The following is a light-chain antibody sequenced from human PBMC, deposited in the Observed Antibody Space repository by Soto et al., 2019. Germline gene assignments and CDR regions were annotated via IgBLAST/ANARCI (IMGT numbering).Light chain of an antibody. Sequence: DIVMTQSPDSLAVSMGERATINCKSSQRVLYSSNNKNYLTWYQQKPGQPPKLLISWASTRESGVPDRFSGSGSGTDFSLTISSLQAEDVAVYYCQHYYSSPFTFGPGTKVDIK. CDR1: QRVLYSSNNKNY. CDR2: WAS. J-gene: IGKJ3*01. V-gene: IGKV4-1*01. CDR3: QHYYSSPFT.